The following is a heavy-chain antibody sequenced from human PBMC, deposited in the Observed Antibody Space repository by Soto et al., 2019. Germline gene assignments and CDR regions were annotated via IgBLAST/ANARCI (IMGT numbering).Heavy chain of an antibody. V-gene: IGHV4-31*11. Sequence: QLQLQEAGPGLVKPSQTMSLTCAVSGGSISNGGYYWSWIRQHPGKGLEWIGSIYFSGSTYYNPSLTSRVTISVAPPKTQFSLKLRSVTAAATAVYYCARDSHSQQPNHRWGGGDMDVWGKGTTVTVSS. CDR1: GGSISNGGYY. D-gene: IGHD6-13*01. J-gene: IGHJ6*03. CDR2: IYFSGST. CDR3: ARDSHSQQPNHRWGGGDMDV.